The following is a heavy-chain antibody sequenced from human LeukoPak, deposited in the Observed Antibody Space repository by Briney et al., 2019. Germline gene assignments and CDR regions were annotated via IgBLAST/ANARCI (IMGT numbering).Heavy chain of an antibody. Sequence: PGRSLRLSCTASGFIFSNYAMHWVRQAPGKGLEWVAVIFYDGSNKYYADSVKGRFTISRDNSKNTLYLQMNSLRTEDTAVYYCAKGKKPPHENPTDYWGQGTLVTVSS. CDR2: IFYDGSNK. CDR1: GFIFSNYA. J-gene: IGHJ4*02. CDR3: AKGKKPPHENPTDY. V-gene: IGHV3-30*04.